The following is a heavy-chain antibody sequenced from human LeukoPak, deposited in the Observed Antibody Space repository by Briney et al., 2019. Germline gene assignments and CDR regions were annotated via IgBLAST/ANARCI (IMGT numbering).Heavy chain of an antibody. V-gene: IGHV1-69*02. Sequence: EASVKVSCKASGGTFSSYTISWVRQAPGQGLEWMGRIIPILGIANYAQKFQGRVTITADKSTSTAYMELSSLRSEDTAVYYCARGATRHAFDIWGQGTMVTASS. J-gene: IGHJ3*02. D-gene: IGHD5-24*01. CDR1: GGTFSSYT. CDR2: IIPILGIA. CDR3: ARGATRHAFDI.